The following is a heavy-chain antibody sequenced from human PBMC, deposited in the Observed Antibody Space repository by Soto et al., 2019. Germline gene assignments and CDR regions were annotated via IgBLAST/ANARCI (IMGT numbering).Heavy chain of an antibody. CDR2: INPSGGST. J-gene: IGHJ3*02. CDR1: GYTLTSYY. CDR3: ARAPTTVVTRHAFDI. Sequence: ASVKVSCKASGYTLTSYYMHWVRQAPGQGLEWMGIINPSGGSTSYAQKFQGRVTMTRDTSTSTVYMELSSLRSEDTAVYYCARAPTTVVTRHAFDIWGQGTMVTV. D-gene: IGHD4-17*01. V-gene: IGHV1-46*01.